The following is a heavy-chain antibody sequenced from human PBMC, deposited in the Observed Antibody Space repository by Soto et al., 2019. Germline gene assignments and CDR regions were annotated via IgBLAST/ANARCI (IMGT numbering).Heavy chain of an antibody. J-gene: IGHJ6*02. CDR2: ISGSGGST. CDR3: AKDEYAPSATWYYYGMDV. V-gene: IGHV3-23*01. D-gene: IGHD2-2*01. Sequence: GGSLRLSCAASGFTFSSYAMSWVRQAPGKGLEWVSAISGSGGSTYYADSVKGRFTISRDNSKNTLYLQMNSLRAEDTAVYYCAKDEYAPSATWYYYGMDVWGQGTTVTVS. CDR1: GFTFSSYA.